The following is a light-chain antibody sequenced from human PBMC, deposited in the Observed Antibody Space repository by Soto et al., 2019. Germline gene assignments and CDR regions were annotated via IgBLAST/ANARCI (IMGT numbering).Light chain of an antibody. CDR1: QSVSGY. V-gene: IGKV3-11*01. CDR2: DVS. J-gene: IGKJ1*01. CDR3: QQRSNWPLT. Sequence: EVVLTQSPVTLSLAPGDRATLSCRASQSVSGYLAWYQQKPGQAPRLLIYDVSNRATGIPARFSGSGSGTDFTLTISSLEPEDFAVYYCQQRSNWPLTFGQGTKVDIK.